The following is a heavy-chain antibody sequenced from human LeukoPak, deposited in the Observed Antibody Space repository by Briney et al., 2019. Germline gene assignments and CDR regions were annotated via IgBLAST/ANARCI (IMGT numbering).Heavy chain of an antibody. D-gene: IGHD2-15*01. CDR1: GFTFSSYE. J-gene: IGHJ6*03. CDR2: ISSSGSTI. CDR3: ARDLNSGVVAAEYMDV. V-gene: IGHV3-48*03. Sequence: GGSLRLSCAASGFTFSSYEMNWVRQAPGKGLEWVSYISSSGSTIYYADSVKGRFTISRDNSKNTLYLQMNSLRAEDTAVYYCARDLNSGVVAAEYMDVWGKGTTVTVSS.